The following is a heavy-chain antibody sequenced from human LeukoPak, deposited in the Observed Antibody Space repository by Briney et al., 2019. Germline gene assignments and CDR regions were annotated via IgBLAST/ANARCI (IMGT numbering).Heavy chain of an antibody. CDR1: GITLSNYG. J-gene: IGHJ4*02. D-gene: IGHD3-22*01. CDR2: ISGSGGRT. CDR3: AKRGVVIRVILVGFHKEAYYFDS. V-gene: IGHV3-23*01. Sequence: GGSLRLSCAVSGITLSNYGMSWVRQAPGKGLEWVAGISGSGGRTNYADAVKGRFAITRDNAKNTLFLQMNSLRVEDTAVYFCAKRGVVIRVILVGFHKEAYYFDSWGQGALVTVSS.